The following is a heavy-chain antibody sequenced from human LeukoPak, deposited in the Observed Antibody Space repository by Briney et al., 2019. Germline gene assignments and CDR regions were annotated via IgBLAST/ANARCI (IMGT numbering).Heavy chain of an antibody. CDR3: ARYFEVAGRWYLDY. J-gene: IGHJ4*02. Sequence: SETLSLTCTVSGGSISNHYWSWIRQPPGKGLEGIGFIYASGRTDYNPSSPCRAAVSVDMSENQFSLKLSSVTAADTAMYYCARYFEVAGRWYLDYWGQGTLVTVSS. CDR2: IYASGRT. D-gene: IGHD2-15*01. V-gene: IGHV4-4*08. CDR1: GGSISNHY.